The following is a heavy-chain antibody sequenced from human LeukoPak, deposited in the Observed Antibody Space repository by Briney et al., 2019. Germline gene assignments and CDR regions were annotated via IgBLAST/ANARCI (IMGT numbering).Heavy chain of an antibody. Sequence: SVKVSCKASGGTFSSYAISWVRQAPGQGLEWMGGIIPIFGTANYAQKFQGRVRITTDESTSTAYMELSSLRSEDTAVYYCARDRPGIVATTQKNAFDIWGQGTMVTDSS. CDR3: ARDRPGIVATTQKNAFDI. CDR1: GGTFSSYA. CDR2: IIPIFGTA. V-gene: IGHV1-69*05. D-gene: IGHD5-12*01. J-gene: IGHJ3*02.